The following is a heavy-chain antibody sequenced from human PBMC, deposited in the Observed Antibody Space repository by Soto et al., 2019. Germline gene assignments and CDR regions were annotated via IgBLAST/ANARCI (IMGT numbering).Heavy chain of an antibody. CDR3: ARIRGFWYGLDV. V-gene: IGHV3-23*01. CDR2: ITGTGGNT. CDR1: GFPLSTYG. J-gene: IGHJ6*02. Sequence: EVQLLDSGGGLVQPGGSLRLSCAASGFPLSTYGMTWVRQAPGKGLEWVSAITGTGGNTYYVDSVKGRFTSSRDNSKNMLYLQVNSLRVEDTAVYYCARIRGFWYGLDVWGQGTTVTGSS.